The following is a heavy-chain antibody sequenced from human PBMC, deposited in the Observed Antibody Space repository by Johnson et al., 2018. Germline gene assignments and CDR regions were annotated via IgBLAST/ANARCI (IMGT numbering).Heavy chain of an antibody. CDR1: GFTFSSYW. J-gene: IGHJ6*03. D-gene: IGHD1-26*01. Sequence: VQLQESGGGLVQPGGSLRLSCAASGFTFSSYWMHWVRQAPGKGLVWVSRINSDGSSTSYADSVKGRFTISRDNAKNTLYLQMNSLIAEDTAGYYCASGATGQYYYYSHMDVGGNRTTVTVSS. CDR3: ASGATGQYYYYSHMDV. V-gene: IGHV3-74*01. CDR2: INSDGSST.